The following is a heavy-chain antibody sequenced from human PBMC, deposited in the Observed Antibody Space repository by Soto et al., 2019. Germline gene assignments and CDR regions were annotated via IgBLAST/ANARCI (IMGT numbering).Heavy chain of an antibody. Sequence: PSETLSLTCTLSGASISYGGYSWSWIRQPPGKGLEWIGYISHLESTFYNPSFQSRLTLSIDSSKNQFSLKLASMTAAYTAVYYCARGGGYDTFDYWGQGTLVTVSS. V-gene: IGHV4-30-2*01. CDR2: ISHLEST. D-gene: IGHD5-12*01. J-gene: IGHJ4*02. CDR1: GASISYGGYS. CDR3: ARGGGYDTFDY.